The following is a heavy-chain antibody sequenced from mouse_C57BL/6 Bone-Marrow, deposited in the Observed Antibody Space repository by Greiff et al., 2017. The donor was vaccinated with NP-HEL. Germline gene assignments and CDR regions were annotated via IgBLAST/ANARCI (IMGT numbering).Heavy chain of an antibody. D-gene: IGHD2-2*01. V-gene: IGHV1-81*01. CDR3: ARARGYDFDY. Sequence: VQLQQSGAELARPGASVKLSCTASGFTFTSYGLSWVQQSPGQGLEWIGLLSPRSGNTYYNEKFKGKATLTADKSSSTAYMELRSLTSEDYAVYCDARARGYDFDYWGKGTLVTVSA. CDR1: GFTFTSYG. J-gene: IGHJ3*01. CDR2: LSPRSGNT.